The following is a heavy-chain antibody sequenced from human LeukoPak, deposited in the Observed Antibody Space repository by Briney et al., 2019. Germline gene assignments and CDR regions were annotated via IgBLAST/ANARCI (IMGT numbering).Heavy chain of an antibody. V-gene: IGHV3-74*01. CDR3: ARAPSEIGGYYPKYFRH. CDR2: IKSDGST. J-gene: IGHJ1*01. Sequence: GGSLRLSCAASGFTFSTYWMHWVRRAPGNGLVWVSRIKSDGSTNYADSVKGRFTISRDNAKNTVSLQMNSLRPEDTGVYYCARAPSEIGGYYPKYFRHCGQGTLVTVSS. CDR1: GFTFSTYW. D-gene: IGHD3-22*01.